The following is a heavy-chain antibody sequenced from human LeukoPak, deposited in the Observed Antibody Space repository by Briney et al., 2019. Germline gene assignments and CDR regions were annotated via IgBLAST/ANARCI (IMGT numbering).Heavy chain of an antibody. CDR2: IYSDGST. J-gene: IGHJ4*02. Sequence: GGSLRLSCAASGLTVSSNYMSWVRQAPGKGLEWVSIIYSDGSTHYADSVTGRFTIFRDSSKNTLYLQMNGLRAEDTAVYYCAGELSSGWYYWGQGTLVTVSS. V-gene: IGHV3-66*01. CDR1: GLTVSSNY. D-gene: IGHD6-19*01. CDR3: AGELSSGWYY.